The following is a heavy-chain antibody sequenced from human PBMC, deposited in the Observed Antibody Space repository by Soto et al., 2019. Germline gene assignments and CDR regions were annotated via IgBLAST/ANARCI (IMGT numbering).Heavy chain of an antibody. CDR1: GFTFDDYA. V-gene: IGHV3-9*01. J-gene: IGHJ3*02. CDR3: AKDLSIAAHSAAFDI. CDR2: ISWNSGSI. Sequence: GGSLRLSCAASGFTFDDYAMHWVRQAPGKGLEWVSGISWNSGSIGYADSVKGRFTISRDNAKNSLYLQMNSLRAEDTALYYCAKDLSIAAHSAAFDIWGQGTMVTVSS. D-gene: IGHD6-6*01.